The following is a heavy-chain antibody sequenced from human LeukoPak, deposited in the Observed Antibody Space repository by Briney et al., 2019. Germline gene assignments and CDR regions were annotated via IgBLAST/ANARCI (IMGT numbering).Heavy chain of an antibody. CDR1: GGSFSGYY. CDR2: INHSGST. J-gene: IGHJ6*02. CDR3: ASRPLGYCSSTSCYYYYYGMDV. Sequence: PSETLSLTCAVYGGSFSGYYWSWIRQPPGKGLEWIGEINHSGSTNYNPSLKSRVTISVDTSKNQFSLKLSSVTAADTAVYYCASRPLGYCSSTSCYYYYYGMDVWGQGTTVTVSS. D-gene: IGHD2-2*01. V-gene: IGHV4-34*01.